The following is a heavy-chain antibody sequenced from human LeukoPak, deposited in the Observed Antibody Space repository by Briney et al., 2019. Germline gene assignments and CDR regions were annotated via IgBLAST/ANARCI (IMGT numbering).Heavy chain of an antibody. D-gene: IGHD4-17*01. CDR2: INHSGST. Sequence: SETLSLTCADYGGSFSGYYWSGIRQPPGKGLEWIGEINHSGSTNYNPSLKSRVTISVDMSKNQFSLKLSSVTAADTAVYYCASSGDYPFDYWGQGTLVTVSS. CDR3: ASSGDYPFDY. CDR1: GGSFSGYY. V-gene: IGHV4-34*01. J-gene: IGHJ4*02.